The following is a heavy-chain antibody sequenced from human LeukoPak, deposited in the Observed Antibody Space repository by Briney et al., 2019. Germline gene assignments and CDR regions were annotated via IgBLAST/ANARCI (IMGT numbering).Heavy chain of an antibody. V-gene: IGHV3-7*01. J-gene: IGHJ4*02. CDR2: IKEDGSEK. CDR1: GFTFSSHW. Sequence: GGSLRLSCVVSGFTFSSHWMSWVRQAPGKGLEWVANIKEDGSEKYYVDSVKGRFTISRDNAKKSLYLQMDSLRAEDTAVYYCATHGYSELRYFDWSTNEWGQGALVTVSS. D-gene: IGHD3-9*01. CDR3: ATHGYSELRYFDWSTNE.